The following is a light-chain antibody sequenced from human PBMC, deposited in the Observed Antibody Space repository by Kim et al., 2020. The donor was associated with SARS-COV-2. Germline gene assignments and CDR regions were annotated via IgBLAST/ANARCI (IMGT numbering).Light chain of an antibody. CDR3: SSYTSSSNQV. CDR1: SSDVGGYNY. Sequence: QSALTQPASVSGSPGQSITISCTGTSSDVGGYNYVSWYQQHPGKAPKLMIYDVSKRPSGVSNRFSGSKSGNTASLTISGLQAEDEADYYCSSYTSSSNQVFGGGTKLTVL. CDR2: DVS. V-gene: IGLV2-14*01. J-gene: IGLJ2*01.